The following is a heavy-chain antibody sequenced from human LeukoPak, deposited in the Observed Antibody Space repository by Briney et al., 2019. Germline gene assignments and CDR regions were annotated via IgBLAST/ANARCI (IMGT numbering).Heavy chain of an antibody. J-gene: IGHJ4*02. CDR3: ARDDPRLRYDY. CDR2: ISYDGSNK. D-gene: IGHD4-17*01. V-gene: IGHV3-30-3*01. CDR1: GFTFSSYA. Sequence: GGSLRLSCAASGFTFSSYAMHRVRQAPGKGLEWVAVISYDGSNKYYADSVKGRFTISRDNSKNTLYLQMNSLRAEDTAVYYCARDDPRLRYDYWGQGTLVTVSS.